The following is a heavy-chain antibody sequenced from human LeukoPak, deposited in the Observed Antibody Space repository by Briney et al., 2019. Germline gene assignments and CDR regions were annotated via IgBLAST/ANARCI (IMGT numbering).Heavy chain of an antibody. J-gene: IGHJ4*02. CDR3: ARDEYLWSGYYPNQVFDY. CDR2: IKQDGSEK. Sequence: PGGSLRLSCAASGFTFTTYWMTWVRQAPGKGLEWVANIKQDGSEKYYVDSVKGRFTISRDNAKKSLYLQMNSLRAEDTAMYYCARDEYLWSGYYPNQVFDYWGQGTLVTVSS. V-gene: IGHV3-7*01. D-gene: IGHD3-3*01. CDR1: GFTFTTYW.